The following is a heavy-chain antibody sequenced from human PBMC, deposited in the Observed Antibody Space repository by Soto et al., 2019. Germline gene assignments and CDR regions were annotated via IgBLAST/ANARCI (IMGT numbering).Heavy chain of an antibody. CDR1: GGSISSSSYY. CDR2: IYYSGST. CDR3: ARRYLDILTGYGDFDY. D-gene: IGHD3-9*01. V-gene: IGHV4-39*01. J-gene: IGHJ4*02. Sequence: SETLSLTCTVSGGSISSSSYYWGWIRQPPGKGLEWIGSIYYSGSTYYNPSLKSRVTISVDTSKNKLYLTLRSVTAADTAVYYCARRYLDILTGYGDFDYWGQGTLVTVSS.